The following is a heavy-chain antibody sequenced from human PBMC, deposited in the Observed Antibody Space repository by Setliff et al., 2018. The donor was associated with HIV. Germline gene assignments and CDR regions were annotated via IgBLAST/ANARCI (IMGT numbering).Heavy chain of an antibody. V-gene: IGHV3-23*01. D-gene: IGHD3-3*01. J-gene: IGHJ4*02. Sequence: GGSLRLSCAASGFTFSNYAMSWVRQAPGKGLEWVSFITGSGDSTYYADSVKGRFTISRDNSKNTLYLQMNSLRVEDVAVYYCAKDDSTRDGYITIFDYWGQGTLVTAPQ. CDR2: ITGSGDST. CDR1: GFTFSNYA. CDR3: AKDDSTRDGYITIFDY.